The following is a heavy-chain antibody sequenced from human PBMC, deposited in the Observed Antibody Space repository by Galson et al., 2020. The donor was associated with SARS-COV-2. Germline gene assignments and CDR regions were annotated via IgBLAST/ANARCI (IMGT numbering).Heavy chain of an antibody. CDR1: GGTISSHY. CDR2: IYYGGGT. Sequence: SETLSLTCTVSGGTISSHYWSWIRQPPGKGLEWIGYIYYGGGTNYTPSRRSRVTIFIDASAKQLSLKLTAVTAADTAVYYCARGPVAGSDFDSWGQGALVTVSS. CDR3: ARGPVAGSDFDS. V-gene: IGHV4-59*11. D-gene: IGHD6-19*01. J-gene: IGHJ4*02.